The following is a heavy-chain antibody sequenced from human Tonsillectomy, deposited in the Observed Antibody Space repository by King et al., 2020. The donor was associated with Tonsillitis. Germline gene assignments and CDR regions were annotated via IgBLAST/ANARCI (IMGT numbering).Heavy chain of an antibody. D-gene: IGHD3-22*01. Sequence: VQLVESGGGLVQPGGSLRLSCAASGFTFSSYEMNWVRQAPGKGLEWVSYISSSGSTIYYADSVKGRFTISRDNAKKSLYLQMNSLRAEDTAVYYCAREGIDYYDSSGYYRVDAFDIWGQGTMVTVSS. CDR1: GFTFSSYE. V-gene: IGHV3-48*03. CDR2: ISSSGSTI. J-gene: IGHJ3*02. CDR3: AREGIDYYDSSGYYRVDAFDI.